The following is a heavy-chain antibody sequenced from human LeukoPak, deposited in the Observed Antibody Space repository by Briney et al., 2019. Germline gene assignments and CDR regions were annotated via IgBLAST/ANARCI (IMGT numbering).Heavy chain of an antibody. CDR2: ISAYSGNT. CDR1: GYTFTSYG. J-gene: IGHJ4*02. CDR3: AREPYYYGSGSYLAPDY. Sequence: ASVKVSCKASGYTFTSYGISWVRQAPGQGLERMGWISAYSGNTNYAQKLQGRVTMTTDTSTSTAYMELRSLRSDDTAVYYCAREPYYYGSGSYLAPDYWGQGTLVTVSS. V-gene: IGHV1-18*01. D-gene: IGHD3-10*01.